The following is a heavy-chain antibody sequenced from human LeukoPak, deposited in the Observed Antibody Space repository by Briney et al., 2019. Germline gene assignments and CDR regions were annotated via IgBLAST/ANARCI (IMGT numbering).Heavy chain of an antibody. CDR2: ISGSGGST. CDR1: GFTFSNYA. D-gene: IGHD3-10*01. CDR3: AKDSVPCYYGSGSYPDY. V-gene: IGHV3-23*01. Sequence: GGSLRLSCAASGFTFSNYAMSWVRQAPGKGLEWVSGISGSGGSTYYADSVKGRFTISRDNSKNTLYLQMNSLRAEDTAVYYCAKDSVPCYYGSGSYPDYWGQGTLVTVSS. J-gene: IGHJ4*02.